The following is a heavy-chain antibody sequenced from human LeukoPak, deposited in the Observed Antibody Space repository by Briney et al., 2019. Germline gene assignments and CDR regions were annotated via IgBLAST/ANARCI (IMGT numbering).Heavy chain of an antibody. J-gene: IGHJ4*02. CDR1: GFTFSSYA. V-gene: IGHV3-23*01. D-gene: IGHD1/OR15-1a*01. CDR2: ISGSGGST. CDR3: AKAGTELPLFDY. Sequence: GGSLRLSCAASGFTFSSYAMSWVRQAPGKGLEWVSAISGSGGSTYYADSVKGRFTISRDNFKNTLYLQMNSLRAEDTAVYYCAKAGTELPLFDYWGQGTLVTVSS.